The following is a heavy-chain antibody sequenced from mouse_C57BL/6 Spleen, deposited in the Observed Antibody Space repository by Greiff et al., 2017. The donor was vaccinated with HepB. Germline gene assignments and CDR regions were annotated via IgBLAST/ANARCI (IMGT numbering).Heavy chain of an antibody. CDR3: AREGDYGNRFAY. D-gene: IGHD1-1*01. CDR2: ISDGGSYT. Sequence: EVQGVESGGGLVKPGGSLKLSCAASGFTFSSYAMSWVRQTPEKRLEWVATISDGGSYTYYPDNVKGRFTISRDNAKNNLYLQMSHLKSEDTAMYYCAREGDYGNRFAYWGQGTLVTVSA. J-gene: IGHJ3*01. V-gene: IGHV5-4*01. CDR1: GFTFSSYA.